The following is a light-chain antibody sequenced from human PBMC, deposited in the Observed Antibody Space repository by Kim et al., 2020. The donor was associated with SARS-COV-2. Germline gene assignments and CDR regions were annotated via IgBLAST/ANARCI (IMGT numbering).Light chain of an antibody. Sequence: SPGASATLSCRASQSVRSNYLAWYQQKPGQAPRLLIYGASSRATGIPDRFSGSGSGTDFTLTISRLEPEDFAVYYCQQYGGSPPYTFGQGTKLEI. CDR1: QSVRSNY. CDR2: GAS. CDR3: QQYGGSPPYT. J-gene: IGKJ2*01. V-gene: IGKV3-20*01.